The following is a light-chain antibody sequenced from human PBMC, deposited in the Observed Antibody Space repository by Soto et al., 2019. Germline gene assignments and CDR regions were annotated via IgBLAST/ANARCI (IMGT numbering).Light chain of an antibody. Sequence: AIRMTQSPSSFSASTGDRVTITCRASQDIISYVAWYQQKLGKAPKLLIYGASTLQSGVPSRFSGSGSGTDFTLTISSLQSDDFASYYCLQYYTYSWTFGQGTKVEVK. CDR1: QDIISY. CDR2: GAS. J-gene: IGKJ1*01. CDR3: LQYYTYSWT. V-gene: IGKV1-8*01.